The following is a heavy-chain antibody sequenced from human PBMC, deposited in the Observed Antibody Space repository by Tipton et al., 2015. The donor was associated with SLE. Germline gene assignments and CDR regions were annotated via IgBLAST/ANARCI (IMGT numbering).Heavy chain of an antibody. CDR1: GGSINNYH. CDR2: IYYIGST. V-gene: IGHV4-59*01. D-gene: IGHD2-15*01. J-gene: IGHJ6*03. Sequence: TLSLTCIVSGGSINNYHWGWIRQPPGKGLEWIGYIYYIGSTNYNPPLQSRVTMSVDTSKNQFSLKLSSVTAADTAVYYCARAEEVAATKAHYYYMDVWGKGTTVTVSS. CDR3: ARAEEVAATKAHYYYMDV.